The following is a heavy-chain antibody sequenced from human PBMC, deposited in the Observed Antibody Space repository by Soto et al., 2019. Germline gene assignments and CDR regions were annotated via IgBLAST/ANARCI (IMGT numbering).Heavy chain of an antibody. J-gene: IGHJ4*02. CDR3: ARPLRRGPPFDY. Sequence: QVQLQESGPGLVKPSQTLSLTCTVSGGSISSDDYYWSWIRQPPGKGLECIGYIYYSGSTYYNPSLNSRVTISVYTSKHQSSLKLSSVTAADTAVYECARPLRRGPPFDYWGQGTLVTVSS. CDR1: GGSISSDDYY. V-gene: IGHV4-30-4*01. CDR2: IYYSGST. D-gene: IGHD3-10*01.